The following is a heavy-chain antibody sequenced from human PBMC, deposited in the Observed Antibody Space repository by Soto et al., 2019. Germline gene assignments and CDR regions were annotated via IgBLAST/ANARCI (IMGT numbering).Heavy chain of an antibody. CDR1: GGSISSGGYS. Sequence: QLQLQESGSGLVKPSQTLSLTCAVSGGSISSGGYSWSWIRQPPGKGLEWIGYIYHSGSTYYNPSLKSRVTISVDRSKNQCALKLSSVTAADTAVYYCARSMVATSFVANWGQGTLVTVSS. D-gene: IGHD5-12*01. CDR2: IYHSGST. CDR3: ARSMVATSFVAN. J-gene: IGHJ4*02. V-gene: IGHV4-30-2*01.